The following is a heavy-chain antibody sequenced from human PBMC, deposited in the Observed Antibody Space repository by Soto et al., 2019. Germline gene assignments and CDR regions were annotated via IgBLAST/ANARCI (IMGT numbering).Heavy chain of an antibody. Sequence: GGSLRLSCAASGFTFSSYAMHWVRQAPGKGLEWVAVISYDGSNKYYADSVKGRFTISRDNSKNTLYLQMNSLRAEDTAVYYCARVLLWFGELFLFGGAGPWGQGTLVTVSS. D-gene: IGHD3-10*01. V-gene: IGHV3-30-3*01. CDR3: ARVLLWFGELFLFGGAGP. J-gene: IGHJ5*02. CDR1: GFTFSSYA. CDR2: ISYDGSNK.